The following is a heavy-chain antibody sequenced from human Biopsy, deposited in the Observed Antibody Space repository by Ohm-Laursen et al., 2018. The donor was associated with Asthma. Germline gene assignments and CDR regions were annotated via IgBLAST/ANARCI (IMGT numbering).Heavy chain of an antibody. V-gene: IGHV1-69*13. CDR3: ARCQVGYSSGWSLLLKKIYYSGMDV. Sequence: VKISCKAPGGTFSNFAISWVRQAPGQGLGWLGGIMTVFGTTNYAQKFQGRVTITADESTSTAYMEVTSLRSEDTAIYYCARCQVGYSSGWSLLLKKIYYSGMDVWGQGTAVTVSS. CDR1: GGTFSNFA. CDR2: IMTVFGTT. D-gene: IGHD6-19*01. J-gene: IGHJ6*02.